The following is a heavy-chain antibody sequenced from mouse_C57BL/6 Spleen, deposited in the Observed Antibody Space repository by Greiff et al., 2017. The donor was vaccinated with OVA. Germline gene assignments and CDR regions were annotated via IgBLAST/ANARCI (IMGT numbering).Heavy chain of an antibody. Sequence: QVQLQQPGAELARPGASVKMSCKASGYTFTSYTMHWVKQRPGQGLEWIGYINPSSGYTKYNQKFKDKATLTADKSSSTAYMQLSSLTSEDSAVYYCASVRNNRALFGYWGQGTTLTVSS. CDR1: GYTFTSYT. D-gene: IGHD6-1*01. CDR2: INPSSGYT. V-gene: IGHV1-4*01. J-gene: IGHJ2*01. CDR3: ASVRNNRALFGY.